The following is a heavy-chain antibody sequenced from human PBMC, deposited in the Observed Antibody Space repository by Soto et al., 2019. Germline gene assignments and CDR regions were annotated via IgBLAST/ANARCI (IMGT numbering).Heavy chain of an antibody. CDR1: GFTFSSYA. CDR3: AKDLYSSSEEYYYYGMDV. D-gene: IGHD6-6*01. J-gene: IGHJ6*02. CDR2: ISGSGGST. V-gene: IGHV3-23*01. Sequence: GGSLRLSCAASGFTFSSYAMSWVRQAPGKGLEWVSAISGSGGSTYYADSVKGRFTISRDNSKNTLYLQMNSLRAEDTAVYYCAKDLYSSSEEYYYYGMDVWGQGTTVTVSS.